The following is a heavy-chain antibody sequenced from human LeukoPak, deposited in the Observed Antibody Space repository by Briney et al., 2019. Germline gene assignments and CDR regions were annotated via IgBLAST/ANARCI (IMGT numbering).Heavy chain of an antibody. CDR2: IFYSGNA. CDR1: GGSMSSYY. CDR3: ARRGRYGAGPLYYYYGMDV. J-gene: IGHJ6*02. V-gene: IGHV4-59*08. D-gene: IGHD3-10*01. Sequence: SETLSLTCTVSGGSMSSYYWSWIRQPPGKGLEWIGYIFYSGNANYNPSLKSRVTISVDTSKSQFSLRLSSVTAADTAVYYCARRGRYGAGPLYYYYGMDVWGQGTTVTVSS.